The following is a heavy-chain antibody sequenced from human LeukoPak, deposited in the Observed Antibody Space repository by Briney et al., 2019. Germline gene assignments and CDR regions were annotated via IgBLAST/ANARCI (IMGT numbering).Heavy chain of an antibody. Sequence: GASVKVSCKASGYTFTSYDINWVRQATGQGLEWMGWMNPNSGNTGYAQKFQGRVTMTRNTSISTAYMELSSLRSEDTAVYYCANLQSGEYQLLFDYWGQGTLVTVSS. CDR2: MNPNSGNT. J-gene: IGHJ4*02. CDR1: GYTFTSYD. CDR3: ANLQSGEYQLLFDY. V-gene: IGHV1-8*01. D-gene: IGHD2-2*01.